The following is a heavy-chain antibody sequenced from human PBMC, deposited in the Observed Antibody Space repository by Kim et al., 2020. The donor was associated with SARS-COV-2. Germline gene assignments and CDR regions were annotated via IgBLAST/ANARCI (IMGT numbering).Heavy chain of an antibody. CDR3: ARSQGATIIDY. Sequence: TYSPPALQSRVTISVDTSKNQFSLKLSSVTAADTAVYYCARSQGATIIDYWGQGTLVTVSS. V-gene: IGHV4-39*07. D-gene: IGHD5-12*01. J-gene: IGHJ4*02. CDR2: T.